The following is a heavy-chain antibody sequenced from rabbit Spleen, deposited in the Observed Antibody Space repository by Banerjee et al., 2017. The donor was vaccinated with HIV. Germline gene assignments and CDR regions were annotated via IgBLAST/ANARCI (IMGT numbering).Heavy chain of an antibody. Sequence: QSLEESGGGLVQPEGSLTLTCTASGFSFSSRYYMCWVRQAPGKGLEWIGCIGSGTTGNIYYASWAKGRFTISKTSSTTVTLPMTSLTAADTATYFCASGYSDVYFSLWGPGTLVTVS. J-gene: IGHJ4*01. CDR3: ASGYSDVYFSL. CDR1: GFSFSSRYY. D-gene: IGHD1-1*01. V-gene: IGHV1S40*01. CDR2: IGSGTTGNI.